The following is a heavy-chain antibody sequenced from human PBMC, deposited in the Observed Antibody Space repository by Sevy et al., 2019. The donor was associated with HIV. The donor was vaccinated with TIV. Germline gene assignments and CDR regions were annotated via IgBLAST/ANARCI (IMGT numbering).Heavy chain of an antibody. J-gene: IGHJ1*01. CDR3: ARVYRGDAEYFQH. D-gene: IGHD3-10*01. Sequence: GGSLRLSCAASGFTFSNFWMSWVRQAPGKGLEWVANIKQEGSEKYYVDSVKGRFTISRDNAKNSLYLQMNSLRAEDTAVYYCARVYRGDAEYFQHWGQGTLVTVSS. V-gene: IGHV3-7*01. CDR2: IKQEGSEK. CDR1: GFTFSNFW.